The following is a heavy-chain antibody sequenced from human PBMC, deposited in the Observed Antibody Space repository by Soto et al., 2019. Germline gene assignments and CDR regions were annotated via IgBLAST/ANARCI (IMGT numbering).Heavy chain of an antibody. V-gene: IGHV6-1*01. Sequence: SQTLALACAISGDGFAGNNCALNWLRHSPSRGLEWLGRTYYRSQWYNNYAPSVRSRITINPATSKNQVSLQLNSVTPEDTAVYFCARQLGRRKYYSGLEVWGNGHTVNVSS. CDR1: GDGFAGNNCA. CDR2: TYYRSQWYN. J-gene: IGHJ6*04. D-gene: IGHD1-1*01. CDR3: ARQLGRRKYYSGLEV.